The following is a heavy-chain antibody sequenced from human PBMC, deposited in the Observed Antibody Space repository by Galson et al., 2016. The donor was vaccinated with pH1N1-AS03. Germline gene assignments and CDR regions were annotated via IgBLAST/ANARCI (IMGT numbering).Heavy chain of an antibody. Sequence: QSGAEVKKPGQSLKISCNDSGDSVTNYWIGWVRQLPGKGLGWMGIIYVGDSDTKYGPSFQGHVTISLDKSINTAFLQWSSLKASDTATYFCAKGVHAFSLWGQGTMVTVSS. D-gene: IGHD6-6*01. CDR2: IYVGDSDT. J-gene: IGHJ3*01. CDR1: GDSVTNYW. V-gene: IGHV5-51*01. CDR3: AKGVHAFSL.